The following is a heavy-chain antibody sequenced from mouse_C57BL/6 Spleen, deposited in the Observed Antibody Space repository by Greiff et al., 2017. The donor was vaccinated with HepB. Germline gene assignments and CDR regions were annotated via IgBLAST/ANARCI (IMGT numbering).Heavy chain of an antibody. J-gene: IGHJ2*01. D-gene: IGHD1-1*01. CDR3: ARVAITTVVARVDY. Sequence: QVQLQQSGAELARPGASVKMSCKASGYTFTSYTMHWVKQRPGQGLEWIGYINPSSGYTKYNQKFKDKATLTADKSSSTAYMQLSSLTSEDSAVYYCARVAITTVVARVDYWGQGTTLTVSS. CDR2: INPSSGYT. CDR1: GYTFTSYT. V-gene: IGHV1-4*01.